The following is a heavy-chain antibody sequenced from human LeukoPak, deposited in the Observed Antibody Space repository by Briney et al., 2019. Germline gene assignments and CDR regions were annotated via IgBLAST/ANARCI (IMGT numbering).Heavy chain of an antibody. J-gene: IGHJ4*02. Sequence: GESLKISCKGSGYSFTNYWIAWVRQMPGKGLEWMGIIYPGDSDTRYSPSFQGLVTISADKSISTAYLQWSSLKALDTAMYYCARHGVASGSSSDYWGQGTLVTVSS. CDR3: ARHGVASGSSSDY. CDR2: IYPGDSDT. V-gene: IGHV5-51*01. D-gene: IGHD1-26*01. CDR1: GYSFTNYW.